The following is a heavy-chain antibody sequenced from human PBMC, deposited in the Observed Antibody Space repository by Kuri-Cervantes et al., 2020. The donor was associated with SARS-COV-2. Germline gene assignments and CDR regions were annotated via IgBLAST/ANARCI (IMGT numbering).Heavy chain of an antibody. CDR3: ARDKLQFDAFDI. CDR2: IIPLFGTT. D-gene: IGHD5-24*01. V-gene: IGHV1-69*06. J-gene: IGHJ3*02. CDR1: GGTFSSYA. Sequence: SVKVSCKASGGTFSSYAVTWVRQVPGQGLEWMGRIIPLFGTTIYAEKFRGRVTLTADRSTNTAYMELSSLRSEDTAVYYCARDKLQFDAFDIWGQGTMVTVSS.